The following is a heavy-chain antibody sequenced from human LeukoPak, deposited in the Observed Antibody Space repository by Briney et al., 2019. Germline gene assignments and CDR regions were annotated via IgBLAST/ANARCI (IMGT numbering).Heavy chain of an antibody. J-gene: IGHJ4*02. CDR3: ARGRPIMITFGGVIALVFDY. V-gene: IGHV4-39*07. D-gene: IGHD3-16*02. CDR2: INHSGST. Sequence: SETLSLTCTVSGGSISSSSFYWGWIRQPPGKGLEWIGEINHSGSTNYNPSLKSRVTISVDTSKNQFSLKLSSVTAADTAVYYCARGRPIMITFGGVIALVFDYWGQGTLVTVSS. CDR1: GGSISSSSFY.